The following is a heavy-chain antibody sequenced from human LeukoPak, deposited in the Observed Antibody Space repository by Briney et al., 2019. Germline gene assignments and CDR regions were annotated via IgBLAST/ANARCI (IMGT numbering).Heavy chain of an antibody. D-gene: IGHD3-22*01. V-gene: IGHV4-59*01. J-gene: IGHJ4*02. CDR2: IYYSGST. CDR1: GGSISSYY. Sequence: SETLSLTCTFSGGSISSYYWSWIRQSPGKELEWIGYIYYSGSTNYNPSLKSRVTISVDTSKNQFSLKLSSVTAADTAVYYCARVKGYYESSGYPYFDYWGQGTLVTVSS. CDR3: ARVKGYYESSGYPYFDY.